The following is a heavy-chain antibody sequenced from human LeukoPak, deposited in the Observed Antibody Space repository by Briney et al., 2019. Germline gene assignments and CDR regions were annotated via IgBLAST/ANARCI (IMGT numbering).Heavy chain of an antibody. J-gene: IGHJ4*02. Sequence: GGSLRLSCAASGFTFSSYWMSWVRQAPGKGLEWVANIKQDGSEKYYVDSVKGRFTISRDNVKKSLYLQMNSLRAEDTAIYYCVKDRLEYQLLPYYFDYWGQGTLVTVSS. D-gene: IGHD2-2*01. V-gene: IGHV3-7*03. CDR2: IKQDGSEK. CDR1: GFTFSSYW. CDR3: VKDRLEYQLLPYYFDY.